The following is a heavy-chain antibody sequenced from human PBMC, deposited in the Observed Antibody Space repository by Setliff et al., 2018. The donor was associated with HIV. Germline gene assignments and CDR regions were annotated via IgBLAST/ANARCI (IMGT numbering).Heavy chain of an antibody. CDR2: THHSGST. J-gene: IGHJ6*02. Sequence: KPSETLSLTCAVSGYSISSGYYWGWIRQPPGKGLEWIGSTHHSGSTYYNPSFNSRVTISVDTSKNQFSLKLSSVIAADTAVYYCARIFGDQGYYYGMDVWGQGTTVTVSS. CDR3: ARIFGDQGYYYGMDV. D-gene: IGHD3-3*01. V-gene: IGHV4-38-2*01. CDR1: GYSISSGYY.